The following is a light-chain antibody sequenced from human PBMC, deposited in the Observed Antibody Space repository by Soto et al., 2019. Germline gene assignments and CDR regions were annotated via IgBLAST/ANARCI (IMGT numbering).Light chain of an antibody. CDR2: DAS. CDR1: QSVSTY. J-gene: IGKJ4*01. V-gene: IGKV3-11*01. Sequence: ENVLTQSPASLSLSPGERATLSCRASQSVSTYLAWYQQKPGQGPRLLIYDASNRATGIPARFSGRGSGTDFTLTISSLEPEDFAVYYCQQGNNWPLTFGGGTKVEIK. CDR3: QQGNNWPLT.